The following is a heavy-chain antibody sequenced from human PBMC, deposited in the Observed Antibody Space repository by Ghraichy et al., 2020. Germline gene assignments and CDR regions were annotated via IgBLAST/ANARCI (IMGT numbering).Heavy chain of an antibody. D-gene: IGHD3-3*01. CDR2: IYYSGST. Sequence: SETLSLTCTVSGGSISSYYWSWIRQPPGKGLEWIGYIYYSGSTNYNPSLKSRVTISVDTSKNQFSLKLSSVTAADTAVYYCARGTIFGVVIIGPDAFDIWGQGTMVTVSS. J-gene: IGHJ3*02. V-gene: IGHV4-59*01. CDR1: GGSISSYY. CDR3: ARGTIFGVVIIGPDAFDI.